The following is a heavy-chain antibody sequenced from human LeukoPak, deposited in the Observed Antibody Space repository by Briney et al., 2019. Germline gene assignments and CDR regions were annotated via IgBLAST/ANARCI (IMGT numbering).Heavy chain of an antibody. D-gene: IGHD6-19*01. CDR2: ISWNSGSI. V-gene: IGHV3-9*01. J-gene: IGHJ4*02. CDR1: GFTFDDYA. Sequence: GGSLRLSCAASGFTFDDYAMHWVRQAPGKGLEWVSGISWNSGSIGYADSVKGRFTISRDNAKNSLYLQMNSLRAEDTALYYCAKFSNSGWYGLQRYYFDYWGQGTLVTVSS. CDR3: AKFSNSGWYGLQRYYFDY.